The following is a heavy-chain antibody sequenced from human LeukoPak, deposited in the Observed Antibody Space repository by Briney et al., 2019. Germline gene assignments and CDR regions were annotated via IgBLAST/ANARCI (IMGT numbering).Heavy chain of an antibody. Sequence: SETLSLTCTVSGGSISSGDYYWSWIRQPPGKGLEWIGYIYYSGSTYYNPSLKSRVTISVDTSKNQFSLKLSSVTAADTAVYYCARHQITNNWSDPWGQGTLVTVSS. D-gene: IGHD2-8*01. J-gene: IGHJ5*02. CDR3: ARHQITNNWSDP. CDR1: GGSISSGDYY. CDR2: IYYSGST. V-gene: IGHV4-30-4*01.